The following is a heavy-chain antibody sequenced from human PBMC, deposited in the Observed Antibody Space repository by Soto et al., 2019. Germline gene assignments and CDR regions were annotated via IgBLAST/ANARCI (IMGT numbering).Heavy chain of an antibody. V-gene: IGHV4-39*01. Sequence: QLQLQESGPGLVKPSETLSLTCSVSGGSISSSSYFWGWIRQPPGKGLEWIGSIYYSGRTYYNPSLTGRVPVSVDTSKNQFSLKLSSVTAADTAVYYCARHPSDFWFDPWGQGTLVTVSS. CDR2: IYYSGRT. CDR1: GGSISSSSYF. D-gene: IGHD2-21*02. CDR3: ARHPSDFWFDP. J-gene: IGHJ5*02.